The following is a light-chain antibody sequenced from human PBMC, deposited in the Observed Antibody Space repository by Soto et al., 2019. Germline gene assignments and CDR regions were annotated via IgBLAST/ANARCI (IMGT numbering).Light chain of an antibody. J-gene: IGLJ1*01. Sequence: QSVLTQPPSVSGAPGQRVTISCTGSSSNFGAGYDVQWYQQLPGTAPKYLINGNNNRPSGVPDRFSASRSGTSASLAITGLQGEDEAEYYCQSYDISLSAYVFGTGTKLTVL. V-gene: IGLV1-40*01. CDR1: SSNFGAGYD. CDR3: QSYDISLSAYV. CDR2: GNN.